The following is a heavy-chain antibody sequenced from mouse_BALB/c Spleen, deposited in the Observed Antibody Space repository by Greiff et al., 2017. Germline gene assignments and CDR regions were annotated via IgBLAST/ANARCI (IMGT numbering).Heavy chain of an antibody. J-gene: IGHJ3*01. V-gene: IGHV1S29*02. Sequence: VQLQRSGPELVKPGASVKISCKASGYTFTDYNMHWVKQSHGKSLEWIGYIYPYSGGTGYNQKFKSKATLTVDNSSSTAYMELRSLTSEDSAVYYCARNYRYAAWFAYWGQGTLVTVSA. CDR1: GYTFTDYN. D-gene: IGHD2-14*01. CDR3: ARNYRYAAWFAY. CDR2: IYPYSGGT.